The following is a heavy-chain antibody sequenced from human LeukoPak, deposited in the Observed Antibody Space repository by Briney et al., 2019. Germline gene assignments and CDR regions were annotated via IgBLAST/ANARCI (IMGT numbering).Heavy chain of an antibody. CDR1: GGTFSSYA. D-gene: IGHD2-21*02. V-gene: IGHV1-69*01. CDR3: ARAYCGGDCYSFTDYYYGMDV. Sequence: ASVKVSCKASGGTFSSYAISWVRQAPGQGLEWMGGIIPIFGTANYAQKFQGRVTITADESTSTAYMELSSLRSEDTAVYYCARAYCGGDCYSFTDYYYGMDVWGQGTTVTVSS. J-gene: IGHJ6*02. CDR2: IIPIFGTA.